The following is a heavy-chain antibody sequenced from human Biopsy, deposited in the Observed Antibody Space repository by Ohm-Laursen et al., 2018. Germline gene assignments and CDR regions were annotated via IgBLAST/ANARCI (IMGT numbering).Heavy chain of an antibody. CDR3: AKDLGRGLLVRASIFEY. D-gene: IGHD7-27*01. CDR1: GFTFTTYG. CDR2: ISYDGSSE. V-gene: IGHV3-30*18. Sequence: GQTLSLTCAASGFTFTTYGMHWVRQAPGKGLEWVALISYDGSSEEYADSVKGRFTISRDNSKNTVSLLMNSLRAEDTAVYYCAKDLGRGLLVRASIFEYWGQGTLVTVSS. J-gene: IGHJ4*02.